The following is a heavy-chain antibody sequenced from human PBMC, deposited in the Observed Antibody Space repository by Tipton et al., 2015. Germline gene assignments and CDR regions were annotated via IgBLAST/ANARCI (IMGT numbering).Heavy chain of an antibody. Sequence: QLVQSGAEVRKPGESLKISCKASGYSFTNYWIGWVRQMPGKGLEWMGVIYPGDSDTRYSPSFQGHVTISADKFINTAYLQWNGLKASDTAMFYCARQRDDYFDLWGQGTLVTVSA. CDR3: ARQRDDYFDL. CDR2: IYPGDSDT. CDR1: GYSFTNYW. J-gene: IGHJ4*02. D-gene: IGHD2-21*02. V-gene: IGHV5-51*01.